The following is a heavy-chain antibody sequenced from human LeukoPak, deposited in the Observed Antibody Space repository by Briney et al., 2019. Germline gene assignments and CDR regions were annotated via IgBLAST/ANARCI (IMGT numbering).Heavy chain of an antibody. CDR1: GGSISSYF. V-gene: IGHV4-59*01. D-gene: IGHD2-8*02. J-gene: IGHJ4*02. CDR2: IYYTGST. CDR3: ASDLYCTGL. Sequence: SETLSLTCTVSGGSISSYFWSWIRQPPGKRLEWIGNIYYTGSTNYNPSLKSRVTISMDTSKKQFSMKLTSVTAADTAVYYCASDLYCTGLWGQGTLVTVSS.